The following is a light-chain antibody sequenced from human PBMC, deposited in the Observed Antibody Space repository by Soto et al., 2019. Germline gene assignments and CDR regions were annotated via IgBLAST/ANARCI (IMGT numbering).Light chain of an antibody. CDR3: KHYFSYPYA. CDR2: KAS. CDR1: QSVLTW. V-gene: IGKV1-5*03. Sequence: DIQVTQSPATLSASVGDTVSITCRASQSVLTWLAWYQQKPGKAPNLLIYKASRLRDGVPSRFSGSGSGTDFTLTISGLQPDDFAPYFCKHYFSYPYAFGQGTKLEI. J-gene: IGKJ2*01.